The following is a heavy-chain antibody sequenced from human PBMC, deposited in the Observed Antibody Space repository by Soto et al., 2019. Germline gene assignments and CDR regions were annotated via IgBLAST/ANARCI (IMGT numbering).Heavy chain of an antibody. D-gene: IGHD2-2*01. CDR3: ARVRSVPAPHRSFYYYGMDV. CDR2: IKQDGSEK. J-gene: IGHJ6*02. Sequence: EVQLVESGGGLVQPGGSLRLSCAASGFTFSSYWMSWVRQAPGKGLEWVANIKQDGSEKYYVDSVKGRFTISRDNAKNALYLKMNSLRAEDTAVYYCARVRSVPAPHRSFYYYGMDVWGQGTTVTVSS. CDR1: GFTFSSYW. V-gene: IGHV3-7*01.